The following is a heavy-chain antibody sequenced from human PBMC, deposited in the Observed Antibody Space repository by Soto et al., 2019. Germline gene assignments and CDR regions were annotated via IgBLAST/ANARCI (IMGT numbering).Heavy chain of an antibody. CDR3: ARHGFGPLHGLVDV. CDR2: INYDGYS. J-gene: IGHJ6*02. D-gene: IGHD3-10*01. Sequence: QVQLQESGPGLVKPSETLSITCTVSGGSIPNYYCSWFRQPPGKGLECIGYINYDGYSAYNLSLMGRVTLSMDAAKTQFSLMLESVTATDTAVYYCARHGFGPLHGLVDVWGPGTTVIVSS. CDR1: GGSIPNYY. V-gene: IGHV4-59*08.